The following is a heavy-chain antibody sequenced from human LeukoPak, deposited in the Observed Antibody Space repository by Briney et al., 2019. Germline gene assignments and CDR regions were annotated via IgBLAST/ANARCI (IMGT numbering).Heavy chain of an antibody. J-gene: IGHJ3*02. CDR3: AILGYSNAFDI. CDR2: IYYSGRT. V-gene: IGHV4-59*01. Sequence: KPSETLSLTCTVSGGSISSNYWSWIRQPPGKGLVWIGYIYYSGRTTYNPSLKSRVTISVDTSKNQFSLKLSSVTAADTVVYYCAILGYSNAFDIWGQGTMVTVSS. CDR1: GGSISSNY. D-gene: IGHD5-18*01.